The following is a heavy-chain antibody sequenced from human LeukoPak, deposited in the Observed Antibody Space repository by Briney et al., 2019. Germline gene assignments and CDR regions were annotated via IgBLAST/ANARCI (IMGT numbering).Heavy chain of an antibody. D-gene: IGHD2-8*01. CDR2: IYPGDSDT. CDR3: ATVYCSHGICSPNWFDP. V-gene: IGHV5-51*01. Sequence: GASLQISCKVSGSIFTTYWIGWVRQLRGKGLEWMGIIYPGDSDTRYSPSFQGQVTISADKSIYTAYLHWSILKASDTAMYYCATVYCSHGICSPNWFDPWGQGTLVTVSS. CDR1: GSIFTTYW. J-gene: IGHJ5*02.